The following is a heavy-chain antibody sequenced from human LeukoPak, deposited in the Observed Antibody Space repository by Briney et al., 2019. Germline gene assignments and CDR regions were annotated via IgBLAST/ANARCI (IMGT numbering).Heavy chain of an antibody. Sequence: ASVKVSCKASGYTFTSYDINWVRQATGQGLEWMGWMNPNNGNTGYTQKFQGRVTMTRSTSISTAYMELSSLRSEDTAVYYCARLASSSWPLYYYYGMDVWGQGTTVTVSS. CDR2: MNPNNGNT. CDR3: ARLASSSWPLYYYYGMDV. D-gene: IGHD6-13*01. V-gene: IGHV1-8*01. CDR1: GYTFTSYD. J-gene: IGHJ6*02.